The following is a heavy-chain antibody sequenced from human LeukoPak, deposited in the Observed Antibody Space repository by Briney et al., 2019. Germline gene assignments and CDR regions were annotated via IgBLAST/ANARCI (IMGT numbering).Heavy chain of an antibody. D-gene: IGHD3-10*01. CDR2: ISSSSSYI. J-gene: IGHJ4*02. CDR3: AKDFVLWFGELFDY. CDR1: GFTFSSYS. Sequence: GGSLRLSCAASGFTFSSYSMNWVRQAPGKGLEWVSSISSSSSYIYYADSVKGRFTISRDNAKNSLYLQMNSLRAEDTAVYYCAKDFVLWFGELFDYWGQGTLVTVSS. V-gene: IGHV3-21*04.